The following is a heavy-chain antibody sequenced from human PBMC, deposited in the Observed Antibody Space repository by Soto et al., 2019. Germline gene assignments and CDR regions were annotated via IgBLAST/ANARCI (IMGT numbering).Heavy chain of an antibody. J-gene: IGHJ1*01. CDR2: ISVYNGYS. V-gene: IGHV1-18*01. CDR1: GYTFINSG. Sequence: ASVKVSCKASGYTFINSGISWVRQAPGQGLEWMGWISVYNGYSDYAQKFQGRVTMTRDTSTSTVYMELSSLRSEDTAVYYCARGDYRQGNPSVPPAYFQHWGQGTLVTVSS. CDR3: ARGDYRQGNPSVPPAYFQH. D-gene: IGHD3-16*01.